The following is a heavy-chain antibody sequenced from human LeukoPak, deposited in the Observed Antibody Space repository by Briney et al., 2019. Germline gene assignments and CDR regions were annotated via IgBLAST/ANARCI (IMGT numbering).Heavy chain of an antibody. CDR2: IYYSGST. D-gene: IGHD3-9*01. Sequence: SETLSLTCSVSGGSMNSYYWSWIRQSPGKGPEWIGYIYYSGSTNYNPSLKSRVTISVDTSKNQFSLKLSSVTAADTAVYYCARHVWLQPFDYWGQGTLVTVSS. V-gene: IGHV4-59*08. J-gene: IGHJ4*02. CDR3: ARHVWLQPFDY. CDR1: GGSMNSYY.